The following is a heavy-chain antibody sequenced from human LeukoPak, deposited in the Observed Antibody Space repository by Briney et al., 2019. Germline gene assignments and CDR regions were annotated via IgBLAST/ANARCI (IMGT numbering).Heavy chain of an antibody. J-gene: IGHJ1*01. D-gene: IGHD4-23*01. CDR3: AKEGLTALVTPVDYFQH. CDR2: INSGGTT. Sequence: GGSLRLSCAASGFTFSNYAMSWVRQAPGKGLEWVSTINSGGTTYYADSVKGRFTISRDNSKNTLYLQMNSLRAEDTAVYYCAKEGLTALVTPVDYFQHWGQGTLVTVS. V-gene: IGHV3-23*01. CDR1: GFTFSNYA.